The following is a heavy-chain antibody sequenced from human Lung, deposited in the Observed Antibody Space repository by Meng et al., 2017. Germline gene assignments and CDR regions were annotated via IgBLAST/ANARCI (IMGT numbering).Heavy chain of an antibody. CDR3: ARELRATSGSYAFDY. V-gene: IGHV1-2*02. CDR1: GYTLTDYY. D-gene: IGHD1-26*01. CDR2: INPNSGGT. J-gene: IGHJ4*02. Sequence: ASVKVSCKASGYTLTDYYMHWVRQAPGQGLEWMGWINPNSGGTNYAQKFQGRVTMTRDTSISTAYMELNRMRSDDTAVYYCARELRATSGSYAFDYWGQGTLVTVSS.